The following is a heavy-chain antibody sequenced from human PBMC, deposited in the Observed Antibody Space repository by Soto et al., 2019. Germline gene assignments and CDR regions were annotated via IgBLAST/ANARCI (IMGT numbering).Heavy chain of an antibody. V-gene: IGHV3-23*01. CDR1: GFTFSSYA. CDR3: AKEDYGGGGTRFEN. CDR2: ISASGGSI. Sequence: EVQLLESGGTVAQPGGSVRLSCAASGFTFSSYAMSWVRQAPGKGLEWVSSISASGGSIYYADSVKGRFTISRDNSKNTVYVQMNSLRDEDTAVYHCAKEDYGGGGTRFENWGLGTLVIVFS. J-gene: IGHJ4*02. D-gene: IGHD3-16*01.